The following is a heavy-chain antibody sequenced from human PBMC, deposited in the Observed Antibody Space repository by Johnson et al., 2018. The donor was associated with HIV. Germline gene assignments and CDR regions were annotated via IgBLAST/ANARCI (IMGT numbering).Heavy chain of an antibody. D-gene: IGHD3-10*01. CDR3: ARAPEVRGVDAFDI. CDR2: MHWNGGST. J-gene: IGHJ3*02. CDR1: GFTVSSNY. V-gene: IGHV3-66*01. Sequence: EVQLVESGGGLVQTGRSLRLSCAASGFTVSSNYMSWVRQAPGKGLEWVAGMHWNGGSTGYADSVKGRFTISRENARNSLHPQMNILSAEDTAVYYCARAPEVRGVDAFDIWGQGTVVTVSS.